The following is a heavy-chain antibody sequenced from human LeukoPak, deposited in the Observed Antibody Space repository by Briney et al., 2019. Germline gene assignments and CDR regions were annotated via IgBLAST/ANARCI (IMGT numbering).Heavy chain of an antibody. V-gene: IGHV3-7*05. CDR2: IKQDGSEK. Sequence: GGSLRLSCVVSGFSISNYWMNWVRQAPGKGLEWVANIKQDGSEKFYVDSVKGRFTISRDSSKDTLFLQMNSLSAEDTAVYFCARTFSTIRYFDYWGQGTLVSISS. CDR3: ARTFSTIRYFDY. CDR1: GFSISNYW. J-gene: IGHJ4*02. D-gene: IGHD2-2*02.